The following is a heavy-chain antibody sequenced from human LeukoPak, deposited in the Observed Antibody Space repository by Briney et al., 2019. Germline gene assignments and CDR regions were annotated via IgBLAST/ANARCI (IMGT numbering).Heavy chain of an antibody. CDR3: ARDKWSSDYDGPPWY. J-gene: IGHJ4*02. CDR1: GFTFSSYA. Sequence: PGGSLRLSCAASGFTFSSYAMSWVREAPARGLEWVSSLRGNGDTFYADSVKGRFTLSRDDSRNTVYLQLNNLRAEDTAVYYCARDKWSSDYDGPPWYWGQGTLVTVSS. D-gene: IGHD4-17*01. V-gene: IGHV3-23*01. CDR2: LRGNGDT.